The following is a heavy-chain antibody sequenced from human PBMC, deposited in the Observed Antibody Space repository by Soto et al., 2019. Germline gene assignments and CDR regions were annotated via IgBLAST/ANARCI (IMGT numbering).Heavy chain of an antibody. CDR1: GFTFSNHW. V-gene: IGHV3-74*01. CDR3: ERGITYRYGMDV. CDR2: INSDGSST. D-gene: IGHD1-20*01. J-gene: IGHJ6*02. Sequence: EVQLVESGGGLVQPGGSLRLSCAVAGFTFSNHWMHWVRHAPGKGLVWVSRINSDGSSTFYADSVKGRFTISRDNAKNTVYLHMKHLRGDDTAVYYCERGITYRYGMDVWGQGTTVTVSS.